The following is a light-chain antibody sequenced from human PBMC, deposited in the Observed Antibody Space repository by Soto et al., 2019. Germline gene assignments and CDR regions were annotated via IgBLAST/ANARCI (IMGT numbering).Light chain of an antibody. CDR1: SSDVGRYNT. Sequence: QSALTQPASVSGSPGQTITISCTGNSSDVGRYNTVSWYQHHPGKAPKLIIYEVTHRPAGISDRFSASKSGNTASLTISGLQAEDDADYYCNSHRVNHLYVFXSGTKVTVL. J-gene: IGLJ1*01. V-gene: IGLV2-14*01. CDR3: NSHRVNHLYV. CDR2: EVT.